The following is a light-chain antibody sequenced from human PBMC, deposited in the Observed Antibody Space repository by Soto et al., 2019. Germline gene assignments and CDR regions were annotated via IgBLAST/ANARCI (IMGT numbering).Light chain of an antibody. CDR3: QQYDNSPLT. V-gene: IGKV3-20*01. CDR2: GAS. J-gene: IGKJ4*01. CDR1: QSVSSSY. Sequence: IVFAPSPGTLSLSPGERAALSFRASQSVSSSYLAWYQQKPGQAPRLLIYGASNRATGIPDRFSGSGSGTDFTLTISRLEPEDFAVYYCQQYDNSPLTFGGGTKVDIK.